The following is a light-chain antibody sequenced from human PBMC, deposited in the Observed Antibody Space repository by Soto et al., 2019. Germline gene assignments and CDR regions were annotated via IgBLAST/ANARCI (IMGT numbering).Light chain of an antibody. J-gene: IGKJ1*01. CDR2: DAC. Sequence: DIQMTQSPSTLSASVGDRVTITSRASQSISNWLAWYQQKPGKAPKLLIYDACSLESGVPSRFSGSGSGTEFTLTISSLQPDDFATYYCQQYNSYSWTFGQGTKVEIK. V-gene: IGKV1-5*01. CDR1: QSISNW. CDR3: QQYNSYSWT.